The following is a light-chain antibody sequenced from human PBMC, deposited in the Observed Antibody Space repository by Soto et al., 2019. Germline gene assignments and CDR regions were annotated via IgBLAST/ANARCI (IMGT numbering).Light chain of an antibody. CDR3: QQLNIFPPLFT. CDR1: QGSRSY. V-gene: IGKV1-9*01. Sequence: DIPLTQSPFFLSASVGDRVTITGRAIQGSRSYLAWYQQRPGQAPELLIYGASTLRTGVASRFSGSGSGTEFTLTISILQPEDFATYFCQQLNIFPPLFTFGPGTKVDIK. CDR2: GAS. J-gene: IGKJ3*01.